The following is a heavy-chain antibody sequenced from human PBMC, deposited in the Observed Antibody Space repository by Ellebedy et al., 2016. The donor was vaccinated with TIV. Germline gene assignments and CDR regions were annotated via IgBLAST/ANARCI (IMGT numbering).Heavy chain of an antibody. J-gene: IGHJ4*02. CDR1: GASLSGYY. CDR3: ARESDSQFYFDY. Sequence: MPSETLSLTYAVYGASLSGYYWSWIRQPPGKGLEWIGEMHHSGSTNYIPSLKGRVTMSVDTSKNQFSLKLSSLTAADTAVYFCARESDSQFYFDYWGQGSLVTVSS. CDR2: MHHSGST. V-gene: IGHV4-34*01.